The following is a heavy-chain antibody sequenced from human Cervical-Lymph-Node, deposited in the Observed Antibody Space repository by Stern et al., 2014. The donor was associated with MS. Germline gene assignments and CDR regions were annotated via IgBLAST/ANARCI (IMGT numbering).Heavy chain of an antibody. D-gene: IGHD4-11*01. CDR1: GDSVSSNSAA. J-gene: IGHJ4*02. Sequence: QVQLQQSGPGLVKPSQTLSVTCAISGDSVSSNSAAWNWIRQSPSRGLAWLGRAYYRSKWDNDYAVSVKSRITINPDTSKNQFSLQLNSVTPEDTAVYYCARAHVTTVVAAFDYWGQGTLVIVSS. CDR2: AYYRSKWDN. V-gene: IGHV6-1*01. CDR3: ARAHVTTVVAAFDY.